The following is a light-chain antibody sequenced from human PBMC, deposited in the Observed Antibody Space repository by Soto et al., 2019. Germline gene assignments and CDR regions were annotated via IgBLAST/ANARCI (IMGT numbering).Light chain of an antibody. Sequence: EIVLTQSPGTLSLSPGERAILSCRASQTFTNNYLAWYQQKPGQAPRLLIYAASSRATGIPERFSGSGSGTDFTLIISGLEPEDSAVYYCQQYGSSPYTFGQGTKLEIK. CDR1: QTFTNNY. CDR3: QQYGSSPYT. J-gene: IGKJ2*01. CDR2: AAS. V-gene: IGKV3-20*01.